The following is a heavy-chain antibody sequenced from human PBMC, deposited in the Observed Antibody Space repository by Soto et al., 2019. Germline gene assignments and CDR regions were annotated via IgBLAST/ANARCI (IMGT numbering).Heavy chain of an antibody. CDR3: ARDSSGLIRTAPDY. Sequence: SVKVSCKASGGTFSSYAISWVRQAPGQGLEWMGGIIPIFGTANYAQKFQGRVTITADESTSTVYMELSSLRSEDTAVYYCARDSSGLIRTAPDYWGQGTPVTVSS. D-gene: IGHD6-25*01. V-gene: IGHV1-69*13. CDR2: IIPIFGTA. J-gene: IGHJ4*02. CDR1: GGTFSSYA.